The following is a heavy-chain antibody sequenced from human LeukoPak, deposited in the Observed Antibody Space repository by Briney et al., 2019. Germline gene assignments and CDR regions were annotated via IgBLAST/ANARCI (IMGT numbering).Heavy chain of an antibody. V-gene: IGHV4-4*02. CDR1: GGSISSSNW. Sequence: SETLSLTCAVSGGSISSSNWWSWVRQPPGKGLEWIGEIYHSGSTNYNPSLKSRLTISVDLSENHISLKLTSVTAADTAVYYRAREGGFFRPLDYSGQGTLVTVSS. CDR3: AREGGFFRPLDY. CDR2: IYHSGST. D-gene: IGHD3-3*01. J-gene: IGHJ4*02.